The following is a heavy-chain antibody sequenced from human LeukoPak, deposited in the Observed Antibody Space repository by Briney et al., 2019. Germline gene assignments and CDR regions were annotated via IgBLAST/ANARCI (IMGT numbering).Heavy chain of an antibody. J-gene: IGHJ4*02. D-gene: IGHD5-12*01. CDR1: GFTVSSYS. V-gene: IGHV3-48*01. Sequence: PGGSLRLSCAASGFTVSSYSMNWVRQAPGKGLEWVSYISSSSSTIYYADSVKGRFTISRDNAKKSLYLQMNSLRAEDTAVYYCASSTPGGYDFKWGQGTLVTVSS. CDR2: ISSSSSTI. CDR3: ASSTPGGYDFK.